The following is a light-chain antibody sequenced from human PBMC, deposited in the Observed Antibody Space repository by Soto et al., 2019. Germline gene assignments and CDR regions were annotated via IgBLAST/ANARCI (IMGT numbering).Light chain of an antibody. Sequence: QSVLTQPASVSGSPRQSITISCAGTRDDIGAYDYVSWYQQHPGNAPKLLVYEVTNRPSGVSDRFSGSKSGNTASLTISGLQAEDEADYYCNSYTNSSAVVFGGGTKSPS. CDR1: RDDIGAYDY. CDR2: EVT. J-gene: IGLJ2*01. CDR3: NSYTNSSAVV. V-gene: IGLV2-14*01.